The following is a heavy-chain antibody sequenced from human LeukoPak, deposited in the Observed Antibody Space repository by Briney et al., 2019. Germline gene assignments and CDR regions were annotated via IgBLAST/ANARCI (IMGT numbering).Heavy chain of an antibody. CDR2: ISGSGGST. D-gene: IGHD5-18*01. CDR1: GFTFSSYA. V-gene: IGHV3-23*01. J-gene: IGHJ4*02. CDR3: TKDRARDGYGFHLFDY. Sequence: PGGSLRLSCAASGFTFSSYAMSWVRQAPGNGLEWVSAISGSGGSTYYADSVKGRFTISRDNSKNTLYLQMNSLRAEDTAVYYCTKDRARDGYGFHLFDYWGQGTLVTVSS.